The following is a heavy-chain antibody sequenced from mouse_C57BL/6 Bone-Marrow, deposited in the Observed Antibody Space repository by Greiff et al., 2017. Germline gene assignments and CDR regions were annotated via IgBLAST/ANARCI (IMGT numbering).Heavy chain of an antibody. CDR2: INPSNGGT. V-gene: IGHV1-53*01. CDR1: GYTFTSYW. CDR3: ARPMTTVVATFDY. D-gene: IGHD1-1*01. Sequence: QVQLQQPGTELVKPGASVKLSCKASGYTFTSYWMHWVKQRPGQGLEWIGNINPSNGGTNYNEKFKSKATLTGDKSSSTAYMQLSSLTSEDCAVYECARPMTTVVATFDYWGQGTTLTVSS. J-gene: IGHJ2*01.